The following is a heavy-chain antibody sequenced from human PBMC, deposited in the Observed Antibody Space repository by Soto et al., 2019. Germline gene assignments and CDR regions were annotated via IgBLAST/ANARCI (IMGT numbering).Heavy chain of an antibody. CDR1: GFTFSDYY. V-gene: IGHV3-11*05. Sequence: QVQLVESGGGLVKPGGSLRLSCAASGFTFSDYYMSWIRQAPGKGLEWVSYISSSRRYTNYADSVKGRFTISRDNAKNSLYLQINSLSAEDTAVYYCARAYRSSTSCHDYWGQGTLVTVSS. CDR2: ISSSRRYT. CDR3: ARAYRSSTSCHDY. D-gene: IGHD2-2*01. J-gene: IGHJ4*02.